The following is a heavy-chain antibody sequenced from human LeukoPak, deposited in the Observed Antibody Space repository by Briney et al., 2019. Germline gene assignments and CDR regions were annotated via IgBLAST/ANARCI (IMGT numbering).Heavy chain of an antibody. CDR3: ARVGGTNYHYYGMDV. CDR2: IYDSGST. J-gene: IGHJ6*02. CDR1: GVSISSYY. Sequence: PSETLSLTCTVSGVSISSYYWSWIRQPPGKGLEWIGYIYDSGSTNYNPSLKSRVTISVDTSKNQFSLKLSSVTAADTAVYYCARVGGTNYHYYGMDVWGQGTTVTVSS. D-gene: IGHD1-1*01. V-gene: IGHV4-59*01.